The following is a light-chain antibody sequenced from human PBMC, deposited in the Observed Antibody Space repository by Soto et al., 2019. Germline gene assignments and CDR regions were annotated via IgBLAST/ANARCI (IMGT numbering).Light chain of an antibody. CDR1: QSVSSY. CDR3: QQYGSLPPT. Sequence: EIALTQSPATLSLSPGERATLSCRASQSVSSYLAWYQQKPGQAPRLLIYGASSRATGIPDRFSGNGSGTDFTLTISRLEPEDFAVYYCQQYGSLPPTFGGGTKVDIK. V-gene: IGKV3-20*01. J-gene: IGKJ4*01. CDR2: GAS.